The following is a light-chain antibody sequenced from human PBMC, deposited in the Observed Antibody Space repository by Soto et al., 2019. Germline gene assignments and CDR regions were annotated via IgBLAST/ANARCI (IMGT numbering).Light chain of an antibody. Sequence: QSALTQPASVSGSPGQSITISCTGTSSDVGSDNLVSWYQQHPGKAPKLMIYEVSKRPSGVSHRFSGSTSGNTASLTISGLQAEDAADYYCSSYAGSRGVVFGGGTKLTVL. J-gene: IGLJ2*01. CDR2: EVS. V-gene: IGLV2-23*02. CDR3: SSYAGSRGVV. CDR1: SSDVGSDNL.